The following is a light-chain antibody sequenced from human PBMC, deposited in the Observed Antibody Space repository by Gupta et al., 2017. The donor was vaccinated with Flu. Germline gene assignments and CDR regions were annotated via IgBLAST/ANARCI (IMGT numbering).Light chain of an antibody. CDR1: QSLVYSDGKTY. CDR3: WQGTHWPPNT. V-gene: IGKV2-30*01. Sequence: DVVMTQSPLSLPVTLGQPASISCRSSQSLVYSDGKTYLNWFQQRPCQAPRRLIYKVSNRDAGVPDRFSGSGSGNDLALKISSGEEEDVGVYYCWQGTHWPPNTFGQGTLMEIK. J-gene: IGKJ5*01. CDR2: KVS.